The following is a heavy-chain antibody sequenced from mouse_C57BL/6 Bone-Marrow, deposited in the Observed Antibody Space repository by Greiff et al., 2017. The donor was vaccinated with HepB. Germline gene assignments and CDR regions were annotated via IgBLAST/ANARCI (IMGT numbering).Heavy chain of an antibody. Sequence: EVKLVDSGGDLVKPGGSLKLSCAASGFTFSSYGMSWVRQTPDKRLEWVATISSGGSYTYYPDSVKGRFTISRDNAKNTLYLQMSSLKSEDTAMYYCARLPNYYGSSYDYFDYWGQGTTLTVSS. V-gene: IGHV5-6*01. J-gene: IGHJ2*01. CDR2: ISSGGSYT. D-gene: IGHD1-1*01. CDR1: GFTFSSYG. CDR3: ARLPNYYGSSYDYFDY.